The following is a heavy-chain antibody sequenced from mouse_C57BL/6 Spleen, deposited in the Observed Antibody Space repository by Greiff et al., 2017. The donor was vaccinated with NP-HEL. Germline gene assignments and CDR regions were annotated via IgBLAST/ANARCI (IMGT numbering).Heavy chain of an antibody. D-gene: IGHD1-1*01. V-gene: IGHV1-42*01. CDR3: VRNYYGSSSLFDY. CDR1: GYSFTGYY. J-gene: IGHJ2*01. Sequence: EVQLQQSGPELVKPGASVKISCKASGYSFTGYYMNWVKQSPEKSLEWIGEINPSTGGTTYNQKFKAKATLTVDKSSSTAYMQLKSLTSEDSAVYYCVRNYYGSSSLFDYWGQGTTLTVSS. CDR2: INPSTGGT.